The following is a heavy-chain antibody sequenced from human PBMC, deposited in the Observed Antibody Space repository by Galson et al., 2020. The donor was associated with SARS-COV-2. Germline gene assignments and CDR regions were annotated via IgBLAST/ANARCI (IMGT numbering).Heavy chain of an antibody. Sequence: GGSLRLSCAASGFTFSIYAMHCVRHAPGKGLESVSLISYAGSNKYYSHSVKGRFTISRDNSKNTLYLQMNSLRAEDTAVYYCGTEDPILDAFDIWGQGTMVTVSS. CDR3: GTEDPILDAFDI. CDR2: ISYAGSNK. D-gene: IGHD4-17*01. CDR1: GFTFSIYA. J-gene: IGHJ3*02. V-gene: IGHV3-30*04.